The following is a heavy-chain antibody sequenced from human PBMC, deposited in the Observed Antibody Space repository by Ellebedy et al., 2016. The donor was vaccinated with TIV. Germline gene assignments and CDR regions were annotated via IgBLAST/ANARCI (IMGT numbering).Heavy chain of an antibody. CDR2: IKSKTDGGTT. CDR1: GFTFSNAW. Sequence: PGESLKISCAASGFTFSNAWMNWVRQAPGKGLEWVGRIKSKTDGGTTDYAAPVKGRFTIARDDSKNTLYLQMNSLKTEDTAVYYCTTSGLWPNWNYDWFDPWGQGTLVTVSS. D-gene: IGHD1-7*01. J-gene: IGHJ5*02. V-gene: IGHV3-15*07. CDR3: TTSGLWPNWNYDWFDP.